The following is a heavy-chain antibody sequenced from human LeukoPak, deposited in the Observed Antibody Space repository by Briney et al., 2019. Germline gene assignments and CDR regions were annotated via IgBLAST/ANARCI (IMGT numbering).Heavy chain of an antibody. CDR2: ISGSGGST. CDR3: ARTTQVVPAAMPFGY. D-gene: IGHD2-2*01. V-gene: IGHV3-23*01. Sequence: GGSLRLSCAASGFTFSSYAMSWVRQAPGKGLEWVSAISGSGGSTYYADSVKGRFTISRDNSKNTLYLQMNSLRAEDTAVYYCARTTQVVPAAMPFGYWGQGTLVTVSS. CDR1: GFTFSSYA. J-gene: IGHJ4*02.